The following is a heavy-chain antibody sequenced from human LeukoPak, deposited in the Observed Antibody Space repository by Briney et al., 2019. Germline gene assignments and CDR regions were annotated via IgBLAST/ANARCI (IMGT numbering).Heavy chain of an antibody. D-gene: IGHD3-3*01. Sequence: ASVKVSCKASGYTFTSYGISWVRQAPGQGLEWMGWISAYNGNTNYAQKLQGRVTMTTDTSTSTASMEMRSLRSDDTAVYYCARVYNDFWSGYSNLFDYWGQGTLVTVSS. CDR1: GYTFTSYG. V-gene: IGHV1-18*01. CDR3: ARVYNDFWSGYSNLFDY. CDR2: ISAYNGNT. J-gene: IGHJ4*02.